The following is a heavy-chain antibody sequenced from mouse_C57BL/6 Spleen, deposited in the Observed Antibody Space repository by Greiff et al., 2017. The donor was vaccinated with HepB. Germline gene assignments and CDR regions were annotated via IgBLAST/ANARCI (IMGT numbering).Heavy chain of an antibody. Sequence: VQLQQPGAELVRPGTSVKLSCKASGYTFTSYWMHWVKQRPGQGLEWIGVIDPSDSYTNYNQKFKGKATLTVDTSSSTAYMQLSSLTSEDSAVYYCARRGLSWYFDVWGTGTTVTVSS. D-gene: IGHD2-2*01. CDR1: GYTFTSYW. CDR3: ARRGLSWYFDV. CDR2: IDPSDSYT. J-gene: IGHJ1*03. V-gene: IGHV1-59*01.